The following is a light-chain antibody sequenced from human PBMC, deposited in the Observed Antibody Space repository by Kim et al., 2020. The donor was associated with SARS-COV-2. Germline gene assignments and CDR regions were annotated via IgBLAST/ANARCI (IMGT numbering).Light chain of an antibody. Sequence: ASVGDRVTITCRASQDIRNDLGWYQQNPGRAPKRLIYGASTLQSGVPSRFSGSGSGTEFTLTISSVQPEDFATYFCLQHSTYPITFGQGTRLEIK. CDR2: GAS. J-gene: IGKJ5*01. V-gene: IGKV1-17*01. CDR3: LQHSTYPIT. CDR1: QDIRND.